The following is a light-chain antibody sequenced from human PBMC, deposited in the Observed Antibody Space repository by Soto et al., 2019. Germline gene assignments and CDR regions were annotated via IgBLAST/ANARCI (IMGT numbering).Light chain of an antibody. CDR3: QSYDRSLSGSRV. Sequence: QLVLTQPPSVSGAPGQRVTISCTGSSSNIGAGYDVHWYQQLPGTAPKLLIYDNSNRPSGVPDRCSGSKSGTSAPLAITGLQAEDEADYYCQSYDRSLSGSRVFGTGTKVTVL. V-gene: IGLV1-40*01. CDR1: SSNIGAGYD. J-gene: IGLJ1*01. CDR2: DNS.